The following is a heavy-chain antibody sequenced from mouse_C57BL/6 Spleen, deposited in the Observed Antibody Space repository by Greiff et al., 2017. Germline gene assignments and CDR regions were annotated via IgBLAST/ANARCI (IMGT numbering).Heavy chain of an antibody. J-gene: IGHJ3*01. Sequence: VQLQQPGAELVRPGSSVKLSCKASGYTFTSYWMHWVKQRPIQGLEWIGNIDPSDSETQYNQKFKDKATLTVDKSYSTAYTQLSSLTSEDSAVSYCARTHYGSGSFADWGQGTLVTVSA. D-gene: IGHD1-1*01. V-gene: IGHV1-52*01. CDR3: ARTHYGSGSFAD. CDR1: GYTFTSYW. CDR2: IDPSDSET.